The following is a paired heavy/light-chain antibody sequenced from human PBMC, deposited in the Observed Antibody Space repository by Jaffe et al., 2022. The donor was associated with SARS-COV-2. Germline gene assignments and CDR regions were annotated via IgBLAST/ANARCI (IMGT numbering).Light chain of an antibody. J-gene: IGLJ2*01. V-gene: IGLV5-45*01. CDR3: MIWHNNAVV. Sequence: QAVLTQPPSLSASPGASVSLTCTLRSGINIRTYMIHWYQQKPGSPPLHLLRYQSDSDKQQGSGVPSRFSGSKDASANAGILLISGLQSEDEADYYCMIWHNNAVVFGGGTKLTVL. CDR2: YQSDSDK. CDR1: SGINIRTYM.
Heavy chain of an antibody. Sequence: QITLKESGPTLVKPTQTLTVTCMVSGVSLRTSGVGVGWIRQPPGKALEWLAFVKWDDEKYYSPSLRDRLTITKDTAKNQVDLTLTDMDPLDTATYYCAFDRWLWFGRPGFDYWGQGTPVTVSS. J-gene: IGHJ4*02. V-gene: IGHV2-5*02. CDR3: AFDRWLWFGRPGFDY. D-gene: IGHD3-10*01. CDR2: VKWDDEK. CDR1: GVSLRTSGVG.